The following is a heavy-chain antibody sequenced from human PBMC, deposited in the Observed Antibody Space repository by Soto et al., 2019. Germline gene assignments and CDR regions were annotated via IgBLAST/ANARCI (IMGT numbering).Heavy chain of an antibody. CDR2: IIPIFGTA. J-gene: IGHJ6*02. V-gene: IGHV1-69*01. D-gene: IGHD3-3*01. CDR3: ASVPPPPIFGVVIHPDYYYGMDV. Sequence: QVQLVQSGAEVKKPGSSVKVSCKASGGTFSSYAISWVRQAPGQGLEWMGGIIPIFGTANYAQKFQGRVTITADETASTAYMELRSLRSEDKAVYYCASVPPPPIFGVVIHPDYYYGMDVWGQGTTVTVSS. CDR1: GGTFSSYA.